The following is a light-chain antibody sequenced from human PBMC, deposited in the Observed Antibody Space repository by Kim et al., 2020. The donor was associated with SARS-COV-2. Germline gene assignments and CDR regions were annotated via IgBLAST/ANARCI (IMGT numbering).Light chain of an antibody. Sequence: EIIMTQSPATLSVSPGERATLSCRASQSVYYNYLAWYQHKPGQAPRLLIYDASSRATGIPDRFSGSGSGTDFTLTISRLEPEDFAVYYCQQYGSSPPITFGPGTKVDIK. V-gene: IGKV3-20*01. CDR1: QSVYYNY. CDR3: QQYGSSPPIT. CDR2: DAS. J-gene: IGKJ3*01.